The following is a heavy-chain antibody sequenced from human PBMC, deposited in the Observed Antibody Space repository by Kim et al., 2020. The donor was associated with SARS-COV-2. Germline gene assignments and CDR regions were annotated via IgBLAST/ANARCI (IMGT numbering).Heavy chain of an antibody. V-gene: IGHV4-59*01. CDR3: AKTGHSSGRWFDP. D-gene: IGHD6-19*01. Sequence: YHPSLKSRVTISVDTSKNQFSLKLSSVTAADTAVYYCAKTGHSSGRWFDPWGQGTLVTVSS. J-gene: IGHJ5*02.